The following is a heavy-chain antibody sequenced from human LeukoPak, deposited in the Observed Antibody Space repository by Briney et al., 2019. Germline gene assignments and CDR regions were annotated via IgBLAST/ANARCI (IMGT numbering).Heavy chain of an antibody. CDR1: GGSFSGYY. J-gene: IGHJ4*02. D-gene: IGHD6-19*01. CDR3: ARDSSGWIYYFDY. Sequence: SETLSLTCAVYGGSFSGYYWSWIRQPPGKGLEWIGEINHSGSTNYNPSLKSRVTISVDTSKNQFSLELSSVTAADTAVYYCARDSSGWIYYFDYWGQGTLVTVSS. CDR2: INHSGST. V-gene: IGHV4-34*01.